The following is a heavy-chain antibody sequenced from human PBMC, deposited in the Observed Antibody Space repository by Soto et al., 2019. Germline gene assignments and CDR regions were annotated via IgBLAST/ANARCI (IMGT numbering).Heavy chain of an antibody. D-gene: IGHD4-17*01. V-gene: IGHV4-31*03. CDR2: ISYSGST. J-gene: IGHJ3*02. Sequence: QVQLQVSGPGLVKPSQTLSLTCSVSGDSISSGAYYWSWIRQHPGEGLEWVGYISYSGSTYYNPSLTSRVSISVDTSKNHLSLRLTSVTAADTAVYYCERDPNTVTKGAFDIWGQGTMVTVSS. CDR3: ERDPNTVTKGAFDI. CDR1: GDSISSGAYY.